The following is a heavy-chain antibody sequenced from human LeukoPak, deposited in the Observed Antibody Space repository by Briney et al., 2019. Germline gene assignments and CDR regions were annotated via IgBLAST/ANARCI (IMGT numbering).Heavy chain of an antibody. Sequence: GGSLRLSCAASGFTFSSYAMSWVRQAPGKGLEWVSAISGSGGSTYYADSVKGRFTISRDNSKNTLYLQMNSLRAEDTAVYYCAKDLAPYDFWSGYFYYFDYWGQGTPVTVSS. CDR2: ISGSGGST. CDR3: AKDLAPYDFWSGYFYYFDY. J-gene: IGHJ4*02. D-gene: IGHD3-3*01. CDR1: GFTFSSYA. V-gene: IGHV3-23*01.